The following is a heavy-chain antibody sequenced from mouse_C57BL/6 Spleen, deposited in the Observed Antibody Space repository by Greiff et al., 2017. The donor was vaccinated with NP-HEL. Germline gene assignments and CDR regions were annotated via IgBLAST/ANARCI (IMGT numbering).Heavy chain of an antibody. D-gene: IGHD1-1*01. Sequence: EVKLMESGGGLVQPGGSMKLSCVASGFTFSNYWMNWVRQSPEKGLEWVAQIRLKSDNYATHYAESVKGRFTISRDDSKSSVYLQMNNLRAEDTGIYYCTGTVVAPFAYWGQGTLVTVSA. CDR2: IRLKSDNYAT. V-gene: IGHV6-3*01. J-gene: IGHJ3*01. CDR1: GFTFSNYW. CDR3: TGTVVAPFAY.